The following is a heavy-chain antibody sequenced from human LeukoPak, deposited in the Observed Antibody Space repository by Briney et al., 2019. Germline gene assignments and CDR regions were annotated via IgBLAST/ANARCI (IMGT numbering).Heavy chain of an antibody. CDR3: ARHGRMRGLWFGELRGDFDY. CDR2: INHSGST. Sequence: SETLSLTCAVYGGSFSGYYWSWLRQPPGKGLEWIGEINHSGSTYYNPSLKSRVTISVDTSKNQFSLKLSSVTAADTAVYYCARHGRMRGLWFGELRGDFDYWGQGTLVTVSS. CDR1: GGSFSGYY. V-gene: IGHV4-34*01. D-gene: IGHD3-10*01. J-gene: IGHJ4*02.